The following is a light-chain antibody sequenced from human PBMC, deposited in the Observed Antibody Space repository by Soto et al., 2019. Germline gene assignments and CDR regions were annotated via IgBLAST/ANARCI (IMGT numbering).Light chain of an antibody. CDR1: QSVSSN. V-gene: IGKV3-15*01. CDR3: QQYNNWPVT. Sequence: EIVMTQSPATLSVSPGERATLSCRASQSVSSNLAWYQQKPGQAPRLLIYDASTRATGIPARFSGSGSETEVSLTISSLQSEDCAVYYCQQYNNWPVTFGGGTKVEI. CDR2: DAS. J-gene: IGKJ4*01.